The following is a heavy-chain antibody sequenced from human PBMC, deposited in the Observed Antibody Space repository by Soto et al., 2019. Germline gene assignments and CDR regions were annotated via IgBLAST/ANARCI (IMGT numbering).Heavy chain of an antibody. V-gene: IGHV3-74*01. J-gene: IGHJ3*02. D-gene: IGHD3-3*01. CDR3: ARVAYYDFWSSYAFDI. CDR2: INGDGSST. CDR1: GFTFRSYW. Sequence: GGSLRLSCAASGFTFRSYWMHWVRQAPGKGLVWVSRINGDGSSTSYADSVKGRFTISRDNAKNTLYLQMNSLRAEDTAVYYCARVAYYDFWSSYAFDIWGQGTMVTVSS.